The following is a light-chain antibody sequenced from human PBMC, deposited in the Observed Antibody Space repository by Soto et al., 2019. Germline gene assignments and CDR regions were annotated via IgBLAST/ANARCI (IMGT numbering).Light chain of an antibody. J-gene: IGKJ4*01. CDR2: DAS. CDR3: LQRSNWPLT. V-gene: IGKV3-11*01. CDR1: QSVSSY. Sequence: EIVLTQSPATLSLSPGERATLSCRASQSVSSYLAWYQQKPGQAPRLLIYDASNGATGIPARFSGSGSGTDFTLTISSLEPEDFAVYYCLQRSNWPLTFGGGTKVEIK.